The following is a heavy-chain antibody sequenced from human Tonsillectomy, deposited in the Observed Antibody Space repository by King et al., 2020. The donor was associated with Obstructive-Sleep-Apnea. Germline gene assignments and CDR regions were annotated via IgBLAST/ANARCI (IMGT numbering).Heavy chain of an antibody. CDR1: GFTFSNAW. CDR2: IKSKTDGGTT. J-gene: IGHJ6*02. Sequence: VQLVESGGGLVKPGGSLRLSCAASGFTFSNAWMSWVRQAPGKGLEWVGRIKSKTDGGTTDYAAPVKGRFTISRDDSKNTLYLQMNSLKTEDTAVYYCTTDEYSNYVPYYYGMDVWGQGTTVTVSS. V-gene: IGHV3-15*01. D-gene: IGHD4-11*01. CDR3: TTDEYSNYVPYYYGMDV.